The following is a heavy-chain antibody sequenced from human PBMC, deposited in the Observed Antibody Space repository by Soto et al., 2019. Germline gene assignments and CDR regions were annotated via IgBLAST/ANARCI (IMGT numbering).Heavy chain of an antibody. CDR3: ARGVLSSRGWYRY. CDR2: INHSGST. D-gene: IGHD6-19*01. J-gene: IGHJ4*02. CDR1: GGSFSGYY. V-gene: IGHV4-34*01. Sequence: SETLSLTCAVYGGSFSGYYWSWIRQPPGKGLEWIGEINHSGSTNYNPSLKSRVTISVDTSKNQFSLKLSSVTAADTAVYYCARGVLSSRGWYRYWGQGTLVTVSS.